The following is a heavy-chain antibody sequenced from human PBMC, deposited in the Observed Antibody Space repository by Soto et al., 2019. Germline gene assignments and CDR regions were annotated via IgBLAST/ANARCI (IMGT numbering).Heavy chain of an antibody. CDR3: ARDTPEYSYGPSLFDY. CDR2: IWYDGSNK. D-gene: IGHD5-18*01. J-gene: IGHJ4*02. CDR1: GFTLSSYG. Sequence: GGSLRLACSASGFTLSSYGMHWVRQAPGKGLEWVAVIWYDGSNKYYADSVKGRFTISRDNSKNTLYLQMNSLRAEDTAVYHCARDTPEYSYGPSLFDYWGQGTLVTVSS. V-gene: IGHV3-33*01.